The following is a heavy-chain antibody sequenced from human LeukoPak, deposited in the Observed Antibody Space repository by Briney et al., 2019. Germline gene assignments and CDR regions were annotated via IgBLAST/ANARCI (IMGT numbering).Heavy chain of an antibody. Sequence: GGSLRLSCAASGFTFSNYGMYWVRQAPGKGLEWVAIISYDGNDKYYADSVKGRFTISRDNSRNTLYLQMSSLKPGDTAVYYCAKDLRGYSSGWPADCWGQGTLVTVSS. D-gene: IGHD6-19*01. J-gene: IGHJ4*02. CDR2: ISYDGNDK. CDR1: GFTFSNYG. CDR3: AKDLRGYSSGWPADC. V-gene: IGHV3-30*18.